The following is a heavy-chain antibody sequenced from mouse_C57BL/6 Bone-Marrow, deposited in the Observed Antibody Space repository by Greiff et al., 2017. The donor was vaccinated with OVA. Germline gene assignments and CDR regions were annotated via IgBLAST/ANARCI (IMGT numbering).Heavy chain of an antibody. V-gene: IGHV1-54*01. Sequence: VKLQESGAELVRPGTSVKVSCKASGYAFTNYLIEWVKQRPGQGLEWIGVINPGSGGTNYNEKFKGKATLTADKSSSTAYMQLSSLTSEDSAVYFCASFYYGYENWYFDVWGTGTTVTVSS. CDR2: INPGSGGT. J-gene: IGHJ1*03. CDR3: ASFYYGYENWYFDV. D-gene: IGHD2-2*01. CDR1: GYAFTNYL.